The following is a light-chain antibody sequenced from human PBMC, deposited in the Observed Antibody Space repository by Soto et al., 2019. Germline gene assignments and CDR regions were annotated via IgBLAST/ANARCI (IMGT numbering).Light chain of an antibody. J-gene: IGKJ1*01. CDR2: GAS. V-gene: IGKV1-5*01. CDR1: QSISSW. Sequence: DIQMTQSASTLSASVGDRVTITCRASQSISSWMAWYQQKPGKAPKLLIYGASSLESGVPSRFSGSGSGTEFTLTISSLQPADFATYYCQQYNSYPWTFGQGTKVDI. CDR3: QQYNSYPWT.